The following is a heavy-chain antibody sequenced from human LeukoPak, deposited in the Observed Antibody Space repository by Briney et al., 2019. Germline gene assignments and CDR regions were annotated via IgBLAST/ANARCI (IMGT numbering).Heavy chain of an antibody. CDR2: ISGSGGST. CDR1: GFTFSSYA. J-gene: IGHJ5*02. D-gene: IGHD3-3*01. CDR3: AKGLNNDFWSDNWFGP. Sequence: GGSLRLSCAASGFTFSSYAMSWVRQAPGKGLEWVSAISGSGGSTYYAGSVKGRFTISRDNSKNTLYLQMNSLRAEDTAVYYCAKGLNNDFWSDNWFGPWGQGTLVTVSS. V-gene: IGHV3-23*01.